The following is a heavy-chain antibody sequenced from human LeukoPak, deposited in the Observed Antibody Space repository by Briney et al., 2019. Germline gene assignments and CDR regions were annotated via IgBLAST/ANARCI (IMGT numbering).Heavy chain of an antibody. CDR2: ISSSSGTI. J-gene: IGHJ4*02. D-gene: IGHD4-17*01. CDR1: GFTFSSYS. V-gene: IGHV3-48*01. Sequence: GGSLRLSCAASGFTFSSYSMNWVRQAPGRGLEWVSYISSSSGTIYYADSVKGRFTISRDNAENSLYLQMSSLRAEDTAVYYCARGGLRGDYWGQGTLVTVSS. CDR3: ARGGLRGDY.